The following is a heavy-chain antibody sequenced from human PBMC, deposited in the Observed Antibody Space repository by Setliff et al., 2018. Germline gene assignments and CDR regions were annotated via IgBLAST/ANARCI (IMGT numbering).Heavy chain of an antibody. CDR2: ISHSGDP. CDR1: GGSFSGYH. D-gene: IGHD1-26*01. V-gene: IGHV4-34*01. Sequence: SETLSLTCAVYGGSFSGYHWSWIRQPPGKGLEWIGEISHSGDPNYNPSLKSRVTISLDTSKNQFSLNLSSVTAADTAVYYCARLGATVKRGYFDFWGQGTLVTVSS. CDR3: ARLGATVKRGYFDF. J-gene: IGHJ4*02.